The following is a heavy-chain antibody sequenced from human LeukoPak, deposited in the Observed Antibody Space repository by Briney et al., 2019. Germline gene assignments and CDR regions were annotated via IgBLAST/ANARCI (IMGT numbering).Heavy chain of an antibody. CDR1: GYTFTGYY. V-gene: IGHV1-2*02. D-gene: IGHD3-3*01. CDR2: INPNSGGT. J-gene: IGHJ3*02. Sequence: ASVKVSCKASGYTFTGYYMHWVRQAPGQGLEWMGWINPNSGGTNYAQTFQGRVTMTRDTSISTAYMELSRLRSDDTAVYYCARVRFLEWFFDAFDIWGQGTMVTVSS. CDR3: ARVRFLEWFFDAFDI.